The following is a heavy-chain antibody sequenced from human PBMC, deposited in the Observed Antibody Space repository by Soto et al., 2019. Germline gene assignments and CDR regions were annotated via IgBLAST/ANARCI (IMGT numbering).Heavy chain of an antibody. V-gene: IGHV4-34*01. J-gene: IGHJ4*02. Sequence: PSETLSLTCAVSGGSLIGHYGTWIRQPPGKGLEWIGEISHSGTTKYNPSLKGRVTISVDTSKNQFSLKLSSVTAADTAVYYCARYKWTLFDDWGKGTRVTVAS. D-gene: IGHD1-1*01. CDR3: ARYKWTLFDD. CDR1: GGSLIGHY. CDR2: ISHSGTT.